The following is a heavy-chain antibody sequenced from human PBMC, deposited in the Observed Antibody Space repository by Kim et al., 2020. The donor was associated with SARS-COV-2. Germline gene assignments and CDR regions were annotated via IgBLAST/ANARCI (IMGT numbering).Heavy chain of an antibody. Sequence: SQTLSLTCAISGDSVSSNSAAWNWIRQSPSRGLEWLGRTYYRSKWSSVYAVSVKSRIIINPDTSKNQFSLQLNSVTPEDTAVYYCARGVTTMGRFDYWGQGTLVTVSS. CDR2: TYYRSKWSS. J-gene: IGHJ4*02. CDR1: GDSVSSNSAA. V-gene: IGHV6-1*01. CDR3: ARGVTTMGRFDY. D-gene: IGHD4-17*01.